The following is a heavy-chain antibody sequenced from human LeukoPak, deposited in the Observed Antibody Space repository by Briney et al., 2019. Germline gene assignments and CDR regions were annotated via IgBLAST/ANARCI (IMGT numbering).Heavy chain of an antibody. CDR3: AREYSGYDWPGPYYYYMDV. V-gene: IGHV3-48*03. D-gene: IGHD5-12*01. CDR1: GFTFSSYE. CDR2: ISSSGSTI. Sequence: PGGSLRLSCAASGFTFSSYEMNWVRQAPGKGLEWVSYISSSGSTIYYADSVKGRFTISRDNAKNSLYLQMNSLRAEDTAVYYCAREYSGYDWPGPYYYYMDVWGKGTTVTISS. J-gene: IGHJ6*03.